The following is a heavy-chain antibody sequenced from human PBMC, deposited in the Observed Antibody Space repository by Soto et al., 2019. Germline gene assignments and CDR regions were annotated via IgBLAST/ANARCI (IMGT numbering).Heavy chain of an antibody. CDR3: ARAYRGYYYDSSGYPHYDAFDI. Sequence: ASETLSLTCTVSGDSVSSGSYYWRWIRQPPGKGLEWIGYIYYSGSTNYNPSLKSRVTISVDTSKNQFSLKLSSVTAADTAVYYCARAYRGYYYDSSGYPHYDAFDIWSQGTMVTVSS. V-gene: IGHV4-61*01. J-gene: IGHJ3*02. CDR1: GDSVSSGSYY. D-gene: IGHD3-22*01. CDR2: IYYSGST.